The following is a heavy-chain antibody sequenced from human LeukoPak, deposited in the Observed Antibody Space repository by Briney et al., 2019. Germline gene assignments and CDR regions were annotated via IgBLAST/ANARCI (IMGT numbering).Heavy chain of an antibody. D-gene: IGHD3-10*01. Sequence: SETLSLTCTVSGYSISSGYYWGWIRQPPGKGLEWIGSIYHSGSTYYNPPLKSRVTISVDTSKNQFSLKLSSVTAADTAVYYCARDQEFPGEYFQHWGQGTLVTVSS. CDR3: ARDQEFPGEYFQH. CDR1: GYSISSGYY. CDR2: IYHSGST. J-gene: IGHJ1*01. V-gene: IGHV4-38-2*02.